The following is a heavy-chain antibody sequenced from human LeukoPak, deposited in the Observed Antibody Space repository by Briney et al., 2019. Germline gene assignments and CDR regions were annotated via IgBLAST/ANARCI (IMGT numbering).Heavy chain of an antibody. CDR2: INSDESST. CDR3: ARGALGMPGY. D-gene: IGHD7-27*01. V-gene: IGHV3-74*01. CDR1: GFTFSSYW. Sequence: PGGSLRLSCAASGFTFSSYWRHWVRQAPGKGLVWVSRINSDESSTSYADSVKGRFTISRDNAKNTLFLQKNSLRAEDTAVYYCARGALGMPGYWGQGTLVTVSS. J-gene: IGHJ4*02.